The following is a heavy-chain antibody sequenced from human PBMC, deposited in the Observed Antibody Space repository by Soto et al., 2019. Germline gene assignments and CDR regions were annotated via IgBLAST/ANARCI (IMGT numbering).Heavy chain of an antibody. D-gene: IGHD3-3*02. Sequence: QVQLVQSGAEVKKPGSSVKVSCKASGGTFSTSAISWVRQAPGQGLEWVGGIMPVFATPDYAQNFQGRVTITADESTTTAYLELTSLRTDDTAVYYCARDTDRQQLGGNYYYILDVWGQGTAITVSS. CDR3: ARDTDRQQLGGNYYYILDV. CDR1: GGTFSTSA. V-gene: IGHV1-69*12. J-gene: IGHJ6*02. CDR2: IMPVFATP.